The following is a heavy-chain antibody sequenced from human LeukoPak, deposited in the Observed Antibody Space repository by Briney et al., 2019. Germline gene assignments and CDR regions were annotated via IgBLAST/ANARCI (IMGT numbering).Heavy chain of an antibody. CDR3: ASGVRGVEYYFHS. Sequence: ETLSLTCTVSGGSITTYYWSWIRQSPGTGLEWIGYIYYSGSTYYNPSLKSRVTISVDTSKNHFSLKLSSVTTADTAVYYCASGVRGVEYYFHSWGQGTLVTVSS. J-gene: IGHJ4*02. CDR1: GGSITTYY. CDR2: IYYSGST. D-gene: IGHD3-10*01. V-gene: IGHV4-59*01.